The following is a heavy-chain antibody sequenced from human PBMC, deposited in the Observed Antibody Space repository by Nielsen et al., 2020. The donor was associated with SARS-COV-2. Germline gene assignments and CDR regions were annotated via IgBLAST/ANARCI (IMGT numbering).Heavy chain of an antibody. Sequence: SVQVSCQSSGGTFSSYAISWVRQPPGQGLEWMGWIIPIFGTANYAHKLQGRVTITADESTSTAYMELSSLSSEDTAVYYCGRDRPGYSSGWRFGHDYWGQGTLVTVSS. D-gene: IGHD6-19*01. CDR2: IIPIFGTA. V-gene: IGHV1-69*13. CDR1: GGTFSSYA. J-gene: IGHJ4*02. CDR3: GRDRPGYSSGWRFGHDY.